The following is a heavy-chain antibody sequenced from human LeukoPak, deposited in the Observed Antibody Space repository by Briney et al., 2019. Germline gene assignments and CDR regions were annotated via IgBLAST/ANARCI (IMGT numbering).Heavy chain of an antibody. Sequence: GGSLRLSCAASGFTFSSYGMPWVRQAPGKGLEWVAFIRYDGSNKYYADSVKGRFTISRDNSKNTLYLQMNSLRAEDTAVYYCAKDRGHYGSGSFLFDYWGQGTLVTVSS. CDR1: GFTFSSYG. V-gene: IGHV3-30*02. CDR3: AKDRGHYGSGSFLFDY. J-gene: IGHJ4*02. CDR2: IRYDGSNK. D-gene: IGHD3-10*01.